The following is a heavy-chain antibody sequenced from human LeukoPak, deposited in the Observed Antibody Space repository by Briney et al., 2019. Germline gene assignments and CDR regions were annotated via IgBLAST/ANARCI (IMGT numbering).Heavy chain of an antibody. CDR3: AITGDSSGYSFDY. CDR2: ISYDGSNK. Sequence: GGSLRLSCAASGFTFSSYGMHWVRQAPGKGLEWVAVISYDGSNKYYADSVKGRFTISRDNSKNTLYLQMTSLRAEDTAVYYCAITGDSSGYSFDYWGQGTLVTVSS. CDR1: GFTFSSYG. J-gene: IGHJ4*02. V-gene: IGHV3-30*03. D-gene: IGHD3-22*01.